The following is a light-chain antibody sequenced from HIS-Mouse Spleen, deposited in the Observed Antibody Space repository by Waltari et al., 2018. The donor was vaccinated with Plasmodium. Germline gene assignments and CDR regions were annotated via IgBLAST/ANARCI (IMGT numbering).Light chain of an antibody. CDR2: EDS. V-gene: IGLV3-10*01. CDR1: ALPKKY. J-gene: IGLJ3*02. Sequence: SYELTQPPSVSVSPGQTARITCSGDALPKKYAYWYQQKSGKAPDLVIYEDSKRPSGIPERFSGSSSGTMATLTISGAQVEDEADYYCYSTDSSGNHRVFGGGTKLTVL. CDR3: YSTDSSGNHRV.